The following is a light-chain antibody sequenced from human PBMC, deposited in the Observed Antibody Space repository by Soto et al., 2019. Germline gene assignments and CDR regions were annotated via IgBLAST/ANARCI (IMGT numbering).Light chain of an antibody. V-gene: IGKV1-39*01. CDR2: AAS. CDR3: QQSYSTS. CDR1: QSISSY. J-gene: IGKJ5*01. Sequence: DIQMTQSPSSLSASVGDRVTITCRASQSISSYLNWYQQKPGKAPKLLIYAASSLQSGVPSRFSGSGSGTDFTLTISSLQPDSFATYYCQQSYSTSFGQGTRLEIK.